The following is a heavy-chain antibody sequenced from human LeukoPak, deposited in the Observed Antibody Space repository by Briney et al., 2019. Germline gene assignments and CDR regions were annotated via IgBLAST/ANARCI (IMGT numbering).Heavy chain of an antibody. J-gene: IGHJ4*02. V-gene: IGHV3-23*01. D-gene: IGHD4-23*01. CDR2: ISKSGDDT. Sequence: GGSLRLSCAASGFTFSSYAMHWVRQAPGKGLEWVSAISKSGDDTYYADSVKGRFTISRDNSKNTFYLQMNSLRAEDSAVYFWVKEELAVAIFDYWAQETLATVSS. CDR1: GFTFSSYA. CDR3: VKEELAVAIFDY.